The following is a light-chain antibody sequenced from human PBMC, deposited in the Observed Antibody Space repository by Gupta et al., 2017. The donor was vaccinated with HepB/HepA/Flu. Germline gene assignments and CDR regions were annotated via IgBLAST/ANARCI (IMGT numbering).Light chain of an antibody. Sequence: QSALTQPPSASGSPGQSVTISCTGTSNDVGGYNYVPWYQQYPGRAPKLIIYEVIERPSGVPNRFSGSKSGNTASLTVSGLQAEDEADYYCSSYEGSKNQVVFGGGTKLTVL. V-gene: IGLV2-8*01. J-gene: IGLJ2*01. CDR2: EVI. CDR1: SNDVGGYNY. CDR3: SSYEGSKNQVV.